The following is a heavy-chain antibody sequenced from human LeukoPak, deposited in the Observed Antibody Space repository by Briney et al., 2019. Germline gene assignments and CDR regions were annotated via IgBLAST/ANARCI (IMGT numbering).Heavy chain of an antibody. CDR3: ATRAPRYCSSTSCYGGRASWFDP. V-gene: IGHV4-34*01. CDR1: GGSFSGYY. D-gene: IGHD2-2*01. J-gene: IGHJ5*02. Sequence: SETLSLTCAVYGGSFSGYYWSWIRQPPGKGLEWVGGINRSGRSNYNPSLKSRVTISVDTYKHQSSLKLNSVTAADTAVYYCATRAPRYCSSTSCYGGRASWFDPWGQGTLVTVSS. CDR2: INRSGRS.